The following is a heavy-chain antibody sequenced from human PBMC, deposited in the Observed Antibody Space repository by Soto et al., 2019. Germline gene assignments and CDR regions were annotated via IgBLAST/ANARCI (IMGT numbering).Heavy chain of an antibody. J-gene: IGHJ3*02. Sequence: SETLSLTCAVYGGYFSGYYWSWIRQPPGKGLEWIGEINHSGSTNYNPSLKSRVTISVDTSKNQFSLKLSSVTAADTAVYYCARARVLWFGGTGGDAFDIWGQGSMVTVSS. D-gene: IGHD3-10*01. CDR2: INHSGST. V-gene: IGHV4-34*01. CDR1: GGYFSGYY. CDR3: ARARVLWFGGTGGDAFDI.